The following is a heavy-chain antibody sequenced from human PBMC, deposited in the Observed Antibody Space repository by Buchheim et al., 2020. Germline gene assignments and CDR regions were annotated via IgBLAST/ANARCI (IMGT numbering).Heavy chain of an antibody. V-gene: IGHV3-74*01. CDR1: GFTFSNSW. CDR3: ARGQSGYIDY. CDR2: ISGDESSI. Sequence: EVQLVESGGGLVQPGGSLRLSCAASGFTFSNSWMHWVRQAPGKGLVWVSRISGDESSITYADSVEGRFTISRDNAKKRLYLQMNSLRAEDTAVYYCARGQSGYIDYWGQGTL. J-gene: IGHJ4*02. D-gene: IGHD3-22*01.